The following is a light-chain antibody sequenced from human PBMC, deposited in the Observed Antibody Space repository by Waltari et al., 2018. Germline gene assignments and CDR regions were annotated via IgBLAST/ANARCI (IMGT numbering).Light chain of an antibody. J-gene: IGLJ3*02. Sequence: QSVLTQPPSASGTPGQRVPISCSGSSSNIGSNYVYWYQQLPGTAPKLLSYRNNQRPSGVPDRFSGSKAGTSASRAISGLRSEDEADYYCAAWDDSLSGWVFGGGTKLTVL. CDR1: SSNIGSNY. V-gene: IGLV1-47*01. CDR3: AAWDDSLSGWV. CDR2: RNN.